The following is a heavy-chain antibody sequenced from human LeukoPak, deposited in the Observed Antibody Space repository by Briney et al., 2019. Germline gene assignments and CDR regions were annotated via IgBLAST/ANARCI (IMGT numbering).Heavy chain of an antibody. V-gene: IGHV3-64D*06. Sequence: GGSLRLSCSASGFTLTWHVMHWVRQAPGKALEYVSFIHHNGDITSYADSVRGRFTVSRDNSKNTLYLQMSSLRAEDTAVYYCVKAGGRSYYYDSSGYPPDYWGQGTLVTVSS. J-gene: IGHJ4*02. CDR1: GFTLTWHV. CDR3: VKAGGRSYYYDSSGYPPDY. CDR2: IHHNGDIT. D-gene: IGHD3-22*01.